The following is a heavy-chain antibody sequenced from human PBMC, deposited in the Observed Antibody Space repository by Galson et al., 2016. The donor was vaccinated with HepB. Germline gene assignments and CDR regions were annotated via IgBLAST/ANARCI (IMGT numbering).Heavy chain of an antibody. J-gene: IGHJ6*02. CDR1: GYSFANYW. Sequence: QSGAEVTKPGESLRISCQGSGYSFANYWVVWVRQMPGKGLEWMGIIYPDDSEARYSPSFQGQVTFSVDKSISTAFLQWTSLKASDTAIYYCAREGVVQLPGRGTSTYFYFGMDVWGQRTTVTVSS. CDR3: AREGVVQLPGRGTSTYFYFGMDV. D-gene: IGHD1-1*01. V-gene: IGHV5-51*01. CDR2: IYPDDSEA.